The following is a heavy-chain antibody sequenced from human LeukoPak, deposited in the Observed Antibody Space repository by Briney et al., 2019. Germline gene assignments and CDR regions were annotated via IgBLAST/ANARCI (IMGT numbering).Heavy chain of an antibody. CDR1: GFTFSYYS. J-gene: IGHJ4*02. V-gene: IGHV3-48*04. D-gene: IGHD3-22*01. CDR2: ISSSSGTI. CDR3: ARGLGGYYYTVDS. Sequence: GGSLRLSCAASGFTFSYYSMNWVRQAPGKGLEWVSFISSSSGTIYYADSVKGRFTISRDNAKNSLYLQMNSLRAEDTAVYYCARGLGGYYYTVDSWGQGTLVTVSS.